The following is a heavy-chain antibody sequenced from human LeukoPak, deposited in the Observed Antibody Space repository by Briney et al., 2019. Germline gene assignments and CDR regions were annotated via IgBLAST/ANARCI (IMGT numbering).Heavy chain of an antibody. J-gene: IGHJ5*02. CDR1: GGSISSSSYY. CDR3: ARVVSSGSPRGWFDP. CDR2: IYYSGST. Sequence: PSETLSLTCTVSGGSISSSSYYWGWIRQPPGKGLEWIGSIYYSGSTYYNPSLKSRVTISVDTSKNQFSLKLSSVTAADTAVYYCARVVSSGSPRGWFDPWGQGTLVTVSS. D-gene: IGHD1-26*01. V-gene: IGHV4-39*07.